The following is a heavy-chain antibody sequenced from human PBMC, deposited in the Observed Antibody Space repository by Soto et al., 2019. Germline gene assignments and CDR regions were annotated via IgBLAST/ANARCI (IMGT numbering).Heavy chain of an antibody. CDR2: IIPRFGTT. D-gene: IGHD1-1*01. CDR3: ARGRGLYNSGRSQLDY. Sequence: QVQLVQSGAEVKKPGSSMRVSCKASGDTFSRYTVNWVRQAPRQGLEWMGGIIPRFGTTNYAPTLQGRVTTTADESTNTVYMELSSLRSEDTALYYCARGRGLYNSGRSQLDYWGQGTLVTVSS. V-gene: IGHV1-69*01. J-gene: IGHJ4*02. CDR1: GDTFSRYT.